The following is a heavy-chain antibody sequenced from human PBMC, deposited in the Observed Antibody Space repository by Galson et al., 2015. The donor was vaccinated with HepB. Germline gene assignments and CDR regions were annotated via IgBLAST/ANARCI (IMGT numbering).Heavy chain of an antibody. Sequence: CAISGDSVSSNSAAWNWIRQSPSRGLEWLGRTYYRAKWYNNYAVSVKSRITINPDTTKNQFSLQLNSVTPEDTAVYYCTRGDLDITYWCQGTLVTVSS. CDR3: TRGDLDITY. D-gene: IGHD1-1*01. V-gene: IGHV6-1*01. J-gene: IGHJ4*02. CDR2: TYYRAKWYN. CDR1: GDSVSSNSAA.